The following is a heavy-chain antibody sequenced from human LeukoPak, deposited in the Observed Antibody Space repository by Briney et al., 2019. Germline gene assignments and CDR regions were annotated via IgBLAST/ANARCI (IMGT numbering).Heavy chain of an antibody. Sequence: GGSLRLSCAASGFTFDDYAMHWVRQAPGKGLEWVSGISWNSGSIGYADSVKGRFTISRDNAKNSLYLQMNSLRAEDTAVYYCAREVVGPRPFDYWGQGTLVTVSS. CDR1: GFTFDDYA. CDR3: AREVVGPRPFDY. D-gene: IGHD1-26*01. J-gene: IGHJ4*02. CDR2: ISWNSGSI. V-gene: IGHV3-9*01.